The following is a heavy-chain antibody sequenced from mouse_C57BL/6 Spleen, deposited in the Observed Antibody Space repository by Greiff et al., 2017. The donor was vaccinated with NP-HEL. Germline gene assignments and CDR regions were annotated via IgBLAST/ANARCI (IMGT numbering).Heavy chain of an antibody. CDR3: ARHYGSSYYAMDY. Sequence: QVQLQQSGAELVMPGASVKLSCKASGYTFTSYWMHWVKQRPGQGLEWIGEIDPSDSYTNYNQKFKGKSTLTVDKSSSTAYMQLSSLTSEDSAVYYCARHYGSSYYAMDYWGQGTSVTVSS. CDR1: GYTFTSYW. J-gene: IGHJ4*01. D-gene: IGHD1-1*01. CDR2: IDPSDSYT. V-gene: IGHV1-69*01.